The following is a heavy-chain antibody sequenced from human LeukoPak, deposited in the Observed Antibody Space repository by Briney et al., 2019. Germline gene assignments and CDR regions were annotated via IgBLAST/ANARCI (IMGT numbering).Heavy chain of an antibody. D-gene: IGHD6-13*01. J-gene: IGHJ4*02. V-gene: IGHV4-34*01. CDR1: GGSFSGYY. CDR3: AAITGYSSSDAG. CDR2: INHSGST. Sequence: PSETLSLTCAVYGGSFSGYYWSWIRQPPGKGLEWIGEINHSGSTNYNPSLKSRVTISVDTSKNQFSLKLSSATAAGTAVYYCAAITGYSSSDAGWGQGTLVTVSS.